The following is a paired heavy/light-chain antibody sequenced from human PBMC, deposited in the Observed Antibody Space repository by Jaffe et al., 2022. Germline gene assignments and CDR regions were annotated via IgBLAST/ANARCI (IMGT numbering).Heavy chain of an antibody. J-gene: IGHJ4*02. CDR2: IYWNDDK. Sequence: QITLKESGPTLVKPTQTLTLTCTFSGFSLSTSGVGVGWIRQPPGKALEWLALIYWNDDKRYSPSLKSRLTITKDTSKNQVVLTMTNMDPVDTATYYCAHSLFITMVQGAPPAPAYYFDYWGQGTLVTVSS. D-gene: IGHD3-10*01. CDR1: GFSLSTSGVG. CDR3: AHSLFITMVQGAPPAPAYYFDY. V-gene: IGHV2-5*01.
Light chain of an antibody. Sequence: DIVMTQTPLSLSVTPGQPASISCKSSQSLLHSDGKTYLYWYLQKPGQSPQLLIYEVSSRFSGVPDRFSGSGSGTDFTLKISRVEAEDVGVYYCMQGIHLPPYTFGQGTKLEIK. V-gene: IGKV2-29*02. CDR3: MQGIHLPPYT. J-gene: IGKJ2*01. CDR1: QSLLHSDGKTY. CDR2: EVS.